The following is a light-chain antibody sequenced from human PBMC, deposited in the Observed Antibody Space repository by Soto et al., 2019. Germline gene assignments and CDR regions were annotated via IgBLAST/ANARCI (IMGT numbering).Light chain of an antibody. J-gene: IGKJ5*01. CDR2: AAS. V-gene: IGKV3D-15*01. CDR3: QQCNSCPPIT. CDR1: QSVTSN. Sequence: EIVMTQSPATLAVSPGELSTLSCWASQSVTSNLAWYQQKRGQAPRLLIYAASTRATGVPARFSGSGSGKEFTLAIGGLRSEHFAIYYCQQCNSCPPITFGHGTRLEIK.